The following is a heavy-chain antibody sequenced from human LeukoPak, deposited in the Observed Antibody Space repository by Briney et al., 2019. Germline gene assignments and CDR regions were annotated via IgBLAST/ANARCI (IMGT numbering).Heavy chain of an antibody. CDR3: ARELTWHYYEY. V-gene: IGHV3-53*01. CDR1: GFTVGSNY. Sequence: GGSLRLSCATSGFTVGSNYMSWVRQAPGRGLEWVSTIFSGGNTYYADSVKGRFTISRDTSRNTLYLQMSSLWVEDTAVYFCARELTWHYYEYWVQGTLVTVSS. D-gene: IGHD3-9*01. J-gene: IGHJ4*02. CDR2: IFSGGNT.